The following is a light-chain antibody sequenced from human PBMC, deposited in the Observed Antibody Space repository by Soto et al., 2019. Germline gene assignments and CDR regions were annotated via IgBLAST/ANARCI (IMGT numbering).Light chain of an antibody. J-gene: IGLJ2*01. CDR3: SSYTSSRV. CDR2: DVS. CDR1: SSDVGGYNY. V-gene: IGLV2-14*01. Sequence: QSALTQPASVSGSPGQSITISCTGTSSDVGGYNYVSCYQQHPGKAPKLMIYDVSNRRSGVSNRVSGSKSGNTASLTISGLQAEDEADYYCSSYTSSRVFGGGNKVTAL.